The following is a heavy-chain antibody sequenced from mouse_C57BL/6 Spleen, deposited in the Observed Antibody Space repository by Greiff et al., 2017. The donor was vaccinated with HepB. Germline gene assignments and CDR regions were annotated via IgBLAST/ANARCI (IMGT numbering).Heavy chain of an antibody. Sequence: EVKLVESGGGLVQPGGSLKLSCAASGFTFSDYYMYWVRQTPEKRLEWVAYISNGGGSTYYPDTVKGRFTISRDNAKNTLYLQMSRLKSEDTAMYYCARHNWDVGFAYWGQGTLVTVSA. CDR2: ISNGGGST. D-gene: IGHD4-1*01. V-gene: IGHV5-12*01. CDR1: GFTFSDYY. J-gene: IGHJ3*01. CDR3: ARHNWDVGFAY.